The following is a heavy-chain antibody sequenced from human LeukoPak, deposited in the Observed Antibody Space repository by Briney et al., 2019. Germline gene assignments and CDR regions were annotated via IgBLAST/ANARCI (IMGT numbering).Heavy chain of an antibody. Sequence: SETLSLTCTVSGGSISSYYWSWIRQPPGKRLEWIGYIYYSGSTKNNPSLKSRVTISVDTSKIQFSLKLSSVTAADTAVYYCARTYYDFWSGSYYSYMDVWGKGTTVTVSS. J-gene: IGHJ6*03. CDR3: ARTYYDFWSGSYYSYMDV. V-gene: IGHV4-59*01. CDR2: IYYSGST. D-gene: IGHD3-3*01. CDR1: GGSISSYY.